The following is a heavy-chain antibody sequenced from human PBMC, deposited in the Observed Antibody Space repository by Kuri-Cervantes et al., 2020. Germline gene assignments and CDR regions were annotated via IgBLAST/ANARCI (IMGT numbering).Heavy chain of an antibody. CDR1: GGTFSSYA. J-gene: IGHJ6*03. Sequence: SVKVSCKASGGTFSSYAISWVRQAPGQGLEWMGGIIPIFGTANYAQKFQGRVTITADESTSTAYMELSSLRSEDTAVYYCARAPRVSSGRDGPYYYYMDVWGKGTTVTVSS. D-gene: IGHD6-19*01. CDR3: ARAPRVSSGRDGPYYYYMDV. V-gene: IGHV1-69*13. CDR2: IIPIFGTA.